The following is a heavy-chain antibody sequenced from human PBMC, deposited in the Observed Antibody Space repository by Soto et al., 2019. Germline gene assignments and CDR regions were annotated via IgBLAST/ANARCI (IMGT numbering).Heavy chain of an antibody. Sequence: SETLSLTCTVSDDSISSGGYYWSWIRQHPGKGLEWIGYIYYSGSTYYNPSLKSRVTISVDTSKNQFSLKLSSVTAADTAVYYCATAPRIVDGGFDYWGQGTLVTVPQ. V-gene: IGHV4-31*03. CDR2: IYYSGST. D-gene: IGHD2-21*01. J-gene: IGHJ4*02. CDR1: DDSISSGGYY. CDR3: ATAPRIVDGGFDY.